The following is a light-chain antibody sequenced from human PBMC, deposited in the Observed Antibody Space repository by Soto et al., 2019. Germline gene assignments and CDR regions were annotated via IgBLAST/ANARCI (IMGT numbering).Light chain of an antibody. J-gene: IGKJ1*01. V-gene: IGKV1-5*01. Sequence: DIQMTQSPSTLSASVGDRVTITCRASQSISNWLAWYQQKPGKAPKPLIYDASSLDSEVPSRFSGSGSGTEFTLTISSLQPDDFATYYCQQYNSYSGTFGQGTKVEVK. CDR3: QQYNSYSGT. CDR1: QSISNW. CDR2: DAS.